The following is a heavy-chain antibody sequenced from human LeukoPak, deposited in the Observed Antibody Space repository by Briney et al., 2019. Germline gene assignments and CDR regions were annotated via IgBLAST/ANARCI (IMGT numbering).Heavy chain of an antibody. V-gene: IGHV1-2*02. CDR2: INPKSGGT. D-gene: IGHD6-6*01. CDR1: GYTFTDYC. Sequence: ASVKVSCKASGYTFTDYCMHWVRQAPGQGLEWMGWINPKSGGTNYAQKFQGRVTMTRDTSISTAYMELSRLRSDDTAVYYCAREYSSSSLDYWGQGTLVTVSS. J-gene: IGHJ4*02. CDR3: AREYSSSSLDY.